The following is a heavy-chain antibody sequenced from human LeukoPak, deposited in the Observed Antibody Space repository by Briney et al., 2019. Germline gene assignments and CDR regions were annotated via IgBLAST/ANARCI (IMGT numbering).Heavy chain of an antibody. J-gene: IGHJ3*02. Sequence: ASVKVSCKASGYTFTGYYMHWVRQAPGQGLEWMGWINPNSGGTNYAQKFQGRVTMTRDTSISTAYVELSRLRSDDTAVYYCARASGVVPHDAFDIWGQGTMVTVSS. CDR2: INPNSGGT. CDR3: ARASGVVPHDAFDI. D-gene: IGHD2-15*01. V-gene: IGHV1-2*02. CDR1: GYTFTGYY.